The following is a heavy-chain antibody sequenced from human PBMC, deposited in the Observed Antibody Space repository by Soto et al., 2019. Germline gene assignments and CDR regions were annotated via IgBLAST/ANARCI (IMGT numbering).Heavy chain of an antibody. CDR1: GFTFSGSA. J-gene: IGHJ4*02. D-gene: IGHD7-27*01. V-gene: IGHV3-73*01. Sequence: GGSLRLSCAASGFTFSGSAIHWVRQASGRGLEWIGRIRSKAYSYATAYAASMKGKFTVSRDDSNNKAYLQMNSLETEDTAVYYCTSLSVTADRNFFEYWGRGTLVTVSS. CDR3: TSLSVTADRNFFEY. CDR2: IRSKAYSYAT.